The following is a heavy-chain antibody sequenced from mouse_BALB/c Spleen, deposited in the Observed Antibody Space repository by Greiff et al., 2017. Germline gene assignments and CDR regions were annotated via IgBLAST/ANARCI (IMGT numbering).Heavy chain of an antibody. CDR3: ARRSDYDGAHYFDY. V-gene: IGHV1-69*01. CDR1: GYTFTDYW. J-gene: IGHJ2*01. Sequence: VQLQQPGAELVMPGASVKMSCKASGYTFTDYWMHWVKQRPGQGLEWIGAIDTSDSYTSYNQKFKGKATLTVDESSSTAYMQLSSLTSEDSAVYYCARRSDYDGAHYFDYWGQGTTLTVSS. D-gene: IGHD2-4*01. CDR2: IDTSDSYT.